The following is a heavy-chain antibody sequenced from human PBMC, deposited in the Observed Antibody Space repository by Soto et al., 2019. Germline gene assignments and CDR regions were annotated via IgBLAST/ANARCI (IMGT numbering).Heavy chain of an antibody. CDR3: DIGGAVER. Sequence: QVQVVQSGAQVKEPGASVRVSCKVSGYTLTELSIHWVRQAPGKGLEWMGGVDPGDGEVLYAQKFQRRVIMPEGVSTSTAHTHLSSLRYEDPAVHYCDIGGAVERRGQGTLVSVSS. V-gene: IGHV1-24*01. CDR1: GYTLTELS. CDR2: VDPGDGEV. J-gene: IGHJ4*02. D-gene: IGHD1-1*01.